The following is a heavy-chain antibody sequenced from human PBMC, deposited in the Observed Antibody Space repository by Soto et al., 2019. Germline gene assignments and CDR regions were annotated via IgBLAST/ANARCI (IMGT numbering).Heavy chain of an antibody. CDR3: ARDYGGTYGMDV. D-gene: IGHD3-10*01. Sequence: SVKVSCKASGGTFSSYAISWVRQAPGQGLEWMGRIIPILGIANYAQKFQGRVTITADKSTSTAYMELSSLRSEDTAVYYCARDYGGTYGMDVWGQGTTVTVSS. CDR1: GGTFSSYA. V-gene: IGHV1-69*04. CDR2: IIPILGIA. J-gene: IGHJ6*02.